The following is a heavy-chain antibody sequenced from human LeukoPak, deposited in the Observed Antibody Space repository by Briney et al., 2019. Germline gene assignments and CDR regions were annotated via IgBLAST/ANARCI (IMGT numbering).Heavy chain of an antibody. Sequence: SETLSLTCTVSGGSISSGGYYWSWIRQHPGKGLEWIGYIYYSGSTYYNPSLKSRVTISVDTSKNQFSLKLSSVTAADTAVYYCARVRRSSSGWYVRQQLDYWGQGTLVTVSS. V-gene: IGHV4-31*03. CDR3: ARVRRSSSGWYVRQQLDY. J-gene: IGHJ4*02. D-gene: IGHD6-19*01. CDR1: GGSISSGGYY. CDR2: IYYSGST.